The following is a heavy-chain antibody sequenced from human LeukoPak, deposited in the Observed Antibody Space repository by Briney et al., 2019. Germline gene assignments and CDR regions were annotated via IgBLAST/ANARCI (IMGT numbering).Heavy chain of an antibody. CDR3: AKDLWQQLDAFDI. V-gene: IGHV3-7*03. Sequence: GGSLRLSCAASGFTFSNYWMSWVRQAPGKGLEWVANIKQDGSEKNYVDSVKGRFTISRDNAKNLLYLQMNSLRAEDTALYYCAKDLWQQLDAFDIWGQGTMVTVSS. CDR2: IKQDGSEK. CDR1: GFTFSNYW. D-gene: IGHD6-13*01. J-gene: IGHJ3*02.